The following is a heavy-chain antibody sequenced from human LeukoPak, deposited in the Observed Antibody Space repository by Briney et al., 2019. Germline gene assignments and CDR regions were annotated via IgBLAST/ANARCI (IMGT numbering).Heavy chain of an antibody. CDR3: ARRYDWNYVYFDY. Sequence: PSETLSLTCAVSGASIRGGTYYWDWIRQPPGKGLEWIGSISYSGGTYYNPSLKSRVTISRDTSENQFSLKLRSVTAADTAVYYCARRYDWNYVYFDYWGKGSLVTVSS. D-gene: IGHD1-7*01. V-gene: IGHV4-39*01. J-gene: IGHJ4*02. CDR2: ISYSGGT. CDR1: GASIRGGTYY.